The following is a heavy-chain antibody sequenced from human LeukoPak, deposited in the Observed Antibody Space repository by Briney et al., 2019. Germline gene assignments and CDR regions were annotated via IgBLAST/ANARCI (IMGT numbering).Heavy chain of an antibody. CDR2: IVGSGGAT. CDR1: GLTFTNYA. CDR3: AKARLSTGWAYNDY. Sequence: GGSLRLSCAASGLTFTNYAMSWVRQAPGKGLEWASAIVGSGGATFYADSVKGRFTISRDNSKNTVFLQMNSLRAEDTAVYYCAKARLSTGWAYNDYWGPGTLVTVSS. J-gene: IGHJ4*02. V-gene: IGHV3-23*01. D-gene: IGHD6-19*01.